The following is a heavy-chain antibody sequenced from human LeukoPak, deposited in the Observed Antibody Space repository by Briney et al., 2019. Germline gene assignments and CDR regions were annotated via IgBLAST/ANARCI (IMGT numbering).Heavy chain of an antibody. CDR1: GFTFSNAW. V-gene: IGHV3-15*01. Sequence: GGSLRLSCAASGFTFSNAWMSSVRQAPGKWLEWVGSIKSKTDGGTTDYAAPVKGRFTISRDDSKNTLYLQMNCLKTEDTAVYYCTTARHWGQGTLVTVSS. CDR3: TTARH. CDR2: IKSKTDGGTT. J-gene: IGHJ4*02.